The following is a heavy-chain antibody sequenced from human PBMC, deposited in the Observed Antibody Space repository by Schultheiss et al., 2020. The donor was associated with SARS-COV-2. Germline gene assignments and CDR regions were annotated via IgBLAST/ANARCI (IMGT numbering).Heavy chain of an antibody. J-gene: IGHJ5*02. V-gene: IGHV1-2*06. CDR1: GYTFTDYY. CDR2: INPKSDYT. Sequence: ASVKVSCKASGYTFTDYYIHWVRQAPGQGPEWMGRINPKSDYTNYAQKFQGRVIMTSDTSISTAYMEMSSLRSDDTAMYYCVRSAGWFDPWGQGTLVTVSS. CDR3: VRSAGWFDP.